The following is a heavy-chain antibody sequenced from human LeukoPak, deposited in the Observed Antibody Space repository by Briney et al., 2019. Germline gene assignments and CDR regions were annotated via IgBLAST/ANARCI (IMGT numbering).Heavy chain of an antibody. V-gene: IGHV1-69*01. D-gene: IGHD3-9*01. CDR2: IIPIFGTA. CDR3: ACWSPGGYYDILTGYYPNWFDP. Sequence: SVKVSCKASGGTFSSYAISWVRQAPGQGLEWMGGIIPIFGTANYAQKFQGRVAITADESTSTAYMELSSLRSEDTAVYYCACWSPGGYYDILTGYYPNWFDPWGQGTLVTVSS. J-gene: IGHJ5*02. CDR1: GGTFSSYA.